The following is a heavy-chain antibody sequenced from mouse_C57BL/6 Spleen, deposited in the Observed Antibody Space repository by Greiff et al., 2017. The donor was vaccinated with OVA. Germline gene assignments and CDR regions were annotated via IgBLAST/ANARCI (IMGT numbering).Heavy chain of an antibody. J-gene: IGHJ2*01. Sequence: QVQLKESGAELARPGASVKMSCKASGYTFTSYTMHWVKQRPGQGLEWIGYINPSSGYTKYNQKFKDKATLTADKSSSTAYMQLSSLTSEDSAVYYCARSGLRHYFDYWGQGTTLTVSS. CDR1: GYTFTSYT. CDR2: INPSSGYT. CDR3: ARSGLRHYFDY. D-gene: IGHD2-4*01. V-gene: IGHV1-4*01.